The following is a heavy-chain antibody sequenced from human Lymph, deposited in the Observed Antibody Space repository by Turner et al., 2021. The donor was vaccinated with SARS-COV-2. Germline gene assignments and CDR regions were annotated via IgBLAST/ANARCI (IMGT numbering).Heavy chain of an antibody. V-gene: IGHV1-24*01. CDR2: FDTEVGEI. CDR3: ATVLCTGSSCYYYGMDV. J-gene: IGHJ6*02. D-gene: IGHD2-15*01. CDR1: GYTLTELS. Sequence: QVQLVQSGAEVRKPGASVRVSCEVSGYTLTELSMHWVRQAPEKGLEWMAGFDTEVGEIYYAQKVQGRVTMTKDNATNSAYMELSSLRSEDTAVYYCATVLCTGSSCYYYGMDVWGQGTTVTVSS.